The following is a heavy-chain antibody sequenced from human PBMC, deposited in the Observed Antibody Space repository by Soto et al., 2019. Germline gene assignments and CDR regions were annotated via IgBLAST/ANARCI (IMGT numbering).Heavy chain of an antibody. CDR1: GYTLTELS. CDR2: VEPEDGET. V-gene: IGHV1-24*01. D-gene: IGHD3-10*01. Sequence: ASVKVSCKVSGYTLTELSMHWVRQAPGKGIEWMGGVEPEDGETIYAQKFQGRVTMTEVTSKDTAYMELSSLRSEDTAVYCCATWRLWGVKTFDIWGQGRMVTVSS. J-gene: IGHJ3*02. CDR3: ATWRLWGVKTFDI.